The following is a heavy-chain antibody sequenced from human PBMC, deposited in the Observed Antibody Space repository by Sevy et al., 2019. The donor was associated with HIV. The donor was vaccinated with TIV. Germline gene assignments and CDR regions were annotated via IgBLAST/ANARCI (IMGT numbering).Heavy chain of an antibody. CDR3: ARDKGESSSSFLGELSY. CDR1: GFTFIRYA. J-gene: IGHJ4*02. CDR2: ISSDGRNK. V-gene: IGHV3-30*04. Sequence: GGSLRLSCAASGFTFIRYAMNWVRQAPGKGLEWVAVISSDGRNKYYADSVKGRFTISRDNSKNTLHLQMNSLRSEDTAVYYCARDKGESSSSFLGELSYWGQGTLVTVSS. D-gene: IGHD3-16*02.